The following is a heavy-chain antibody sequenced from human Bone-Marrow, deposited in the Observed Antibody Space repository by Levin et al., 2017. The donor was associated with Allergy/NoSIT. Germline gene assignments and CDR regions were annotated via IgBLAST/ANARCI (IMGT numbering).Heavy chain of an antibody. D-gene: IGHD1-20*01. V-gene: IGHV4-4*07. CDR3: ARQLGPTTITADYYGLDA. CDR1: GGSMSFYH. Sequence: GSLRLSCTVSGGSMSFYHWIWIRQPAGKGLEWIGRVYAGGSTNYSPSLKSRVTISVDTSKNQFYLRLTSVTAADTAVYYCARQLGPTTITADYYGLDAWGQGTTVTVSS. CDR2: VYAGGST. J-gene: IGHJ6*02.